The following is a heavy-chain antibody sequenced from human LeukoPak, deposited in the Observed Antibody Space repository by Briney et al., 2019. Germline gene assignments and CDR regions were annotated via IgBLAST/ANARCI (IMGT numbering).Heavy chain of an antibody. V-gene: IGHV4-59*01. D-gene: IGHD4-17*01. CDR3: ARDLRHDYGDYRRWYFDL. J-gene: IGHJ2*01. Sequence: SETLSLTCTVSGGSISSYYWSWIRQPPGKGLEWIGYIYYSGSTNYNPSLKSRVTISVDTSKNQFSLKLSSVTAADTAVYYCARDLRHDYGDYRRWYFDLWGRGTLVTVSS. CDR1: GGSISSYY. CDR2: IYYSGST.